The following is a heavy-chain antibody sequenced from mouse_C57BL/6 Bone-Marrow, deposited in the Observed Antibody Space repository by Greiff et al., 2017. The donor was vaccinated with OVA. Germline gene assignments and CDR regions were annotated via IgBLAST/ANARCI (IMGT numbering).Heavy chain of an antibody. D-gene: IGHD2-4*01. Sequence: EVQLQQSGTVLARPGASVKMSCKTSGYTFTSYWMHWVKQRPGQGLEWIGAIYPGNSDTSYNQKFKGKAKLTAVKSASTAYMALSSLTTEDSSVYDCTSPYDYDEGYWGQGTTRTVSS. J-gene: IGHJ2*01. CDR2: IYPGNSDT. V-gene: IGHV1-5*01. CDR1: GYTFTSYW. CDR3: TSPYDYDEGY.